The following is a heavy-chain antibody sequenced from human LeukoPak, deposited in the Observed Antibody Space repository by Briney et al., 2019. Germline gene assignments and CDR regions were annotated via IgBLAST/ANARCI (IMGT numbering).Heavy chain of an antibody. J-gene: IGHJ4*02. V-gene: IGHV3-74*01. CDR3: ARDAYGGRPDY. Sequence: PGGSLRLSCAASGFTFGSYWMHWVRQDPGEGLVWISRIKSDGSSTSYADSVKGRFTISRDNAKNTLYLQMNSLTAEDTAVYFCARDAYGGRPDYWGQGTLVTVSS. CDR2: IKSDGSST. D-gene: IGHD4-23*01. CDR1: GFTFGSYW.